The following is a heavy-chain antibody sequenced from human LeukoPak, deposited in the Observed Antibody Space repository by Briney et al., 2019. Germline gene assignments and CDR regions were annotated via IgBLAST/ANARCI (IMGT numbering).Heavy chain of an antibody. CDR2: IYPTGTT. V-gene: IGHV4-4*07. Sequence: PSETLSLTCTVSGGSISSYYWNWIRQPAGKGLEWIGRIYPTGTTDYNPSLKSRVTISLDKSKNQFSLKLNSVTAADTAVYYCARDPSRPDRPAWVYFDPWGQGTLVTVSS. D-gene: IGHD5/OR15-5a*01. CDR3: ARDPSRPDRPAWVYFDP. CDR1: GGSISSYY. J-gene: IGHJ5*02.